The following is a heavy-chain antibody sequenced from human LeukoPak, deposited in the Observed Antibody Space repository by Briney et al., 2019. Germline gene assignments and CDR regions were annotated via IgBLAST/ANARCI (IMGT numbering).Heavy chain of an antibody. CDR1: GGSISSSSYY. V-gene: IGHV4-39*01. Sequence: SPSETLSLTCTVSGGSISSSSYYWGWIRQPPGKGLEWIGSMYHSGSTYYNPSLKSRVTISVDTSKNQFSLKLSSVTAADTAVYYCARSTWIQLTDYWGQGTLVTVSS. J-gene: IGHJ4*02. D-gene: IGHD5-18*01. CDR3: ARSTWIQLTDY. CDR2: MYHSGST.